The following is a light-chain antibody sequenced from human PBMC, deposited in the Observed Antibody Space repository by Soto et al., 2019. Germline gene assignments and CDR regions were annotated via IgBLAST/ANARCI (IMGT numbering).Light chain of an antibody. V-gene: IGKV3-11*01. CDR2: DAS. CDR3: QQRSNWPPWT. J-gene: IGKJ1*01. CDR1: QSVSNY. Sequence: EIVLTQSPATLSLSTGERATLSCRASQSVSNYLAWYQQKPGQAPRLLIYDASNRATGIPARFSGSGSETDFTLTISSLEPEDSAVYYCQQRSNWPPWTFGQGTKVDIK.